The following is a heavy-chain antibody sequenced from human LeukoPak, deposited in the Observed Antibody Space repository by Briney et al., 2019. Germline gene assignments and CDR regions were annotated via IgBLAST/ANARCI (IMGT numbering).Heavy chain of an antibody. CDR1: GFTFSSYE. D-gene: IGHD3-10*02. Sequence: SGGSLRLSCAASGFTFSSYEMNWVRQAPGKGLEWVSYISSSGSTIYYADSVKGRFTISRDNAKNSLYLQMNSLRAEDTAVYYCYGRYNWFDPWGQGTLVTVSS. CDR2: ISSSGSTI. CDR3: YGRYNWFDP. J-gene: IGHJ5*02. V-gene: IGHV3-48*03.